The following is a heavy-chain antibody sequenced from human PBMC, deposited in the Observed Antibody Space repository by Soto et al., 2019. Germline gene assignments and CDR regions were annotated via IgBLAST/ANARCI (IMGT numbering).Heavy chain of an antibody. CDR1: GGSISSADYY. CDR3: ARAIVVTIGSMDV. CDR2: IYYSGST. J-gene: IGHJ6*02. D-gene: IGHD5-12*01. V-gene: IGHV4-30-4*01. Sequence: PSETLSRTCTVSGGSISSADYYRSWVRQPPGKGLEWIGYIYYSGSTFFNPSLKSRVTISKDTSRNQFSLRLNSVTAADTAVYYCARAIVVTIGSMDVWGQGTTVTVSS.